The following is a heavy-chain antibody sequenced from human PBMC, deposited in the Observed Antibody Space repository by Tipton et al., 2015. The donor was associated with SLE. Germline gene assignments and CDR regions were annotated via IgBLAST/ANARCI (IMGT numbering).Heavy chain of an antibody. CDR1: GGSFSGDY. V-gene: IGHV4-34*01. J-gene: IGHJ4*02. Sequence: TLSLTCAVYGGSFSGDYCAWIRQPPGKGLEWIGEINHIGSTKYNPSLKSRVTISVDTSKNQFSLKLSSVTAADTAVYYCARARLLFFDYWGQGTLVTVSS. CDR2: INHIGST. CDR3: ARARLLFFDY.